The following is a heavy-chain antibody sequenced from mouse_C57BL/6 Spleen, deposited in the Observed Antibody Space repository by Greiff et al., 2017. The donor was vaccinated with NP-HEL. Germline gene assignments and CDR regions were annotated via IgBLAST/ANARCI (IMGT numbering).Heavy chain of an antibody. J-gene: IGHJ1*03. CDR3: ARWVTTVVATSRYFDV. CDR1: GYSITSDY. D-gene: IGHD1-1*01. CDR2: ISYSGST. V-gene: IGHV3-8*01. Sequence: VQLQQSGPGLAKPSQTLSLTCSVTGYSITSDYWNWIRKFPGNKLEYMGYISYSGSTYYNPSLKSRISITRDTSKNQYYLQLNSVTTEETATYYCARWVTTVVATSRYFDVWGTGTTVTVSS.